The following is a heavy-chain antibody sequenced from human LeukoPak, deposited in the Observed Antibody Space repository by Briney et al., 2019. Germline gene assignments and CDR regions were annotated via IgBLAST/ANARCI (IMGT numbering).Heavy chain of an antibody. Sequence: SETLSLTCAVYGGSFSGYYWSWIRQPPGKGLEWIGEINHGGSTNCNPSLKSRVTISVDTSKNQFSLKLTSVTAADTAVYYCARLHTATYRFDPWGQGTLVTVSS. J-gene: IGHJ5*02. CDR2: INHGGST. V-gene: IGHV4-34*01. D-gene: IGHD4-17*01. CDR3: ARLHTATYRFDP. CDR1: GGSFSGYY.